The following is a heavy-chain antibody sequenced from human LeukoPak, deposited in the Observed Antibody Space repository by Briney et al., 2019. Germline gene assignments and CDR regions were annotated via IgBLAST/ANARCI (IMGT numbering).Heavy chain of an antibody. D-gene: IGHD3-22*01. CDR3: ARHFQIASSGYCEYFQD. CDR2: IYYSVST. V-gene: IGHV4-39*01. J-gene: IGHJ1*01. CDR1: GRSISSSMYY. Sequence: VDPSETLSLACTVSGRSISSSMYYWGCMRQPPGKGMEWSGSIYYSVSTYYNPSLKSRDTISVDTSKTQFSLKLISVTAADTAVYYCARHFQIASSGYCEYFQDWGQGTLVTVSS.